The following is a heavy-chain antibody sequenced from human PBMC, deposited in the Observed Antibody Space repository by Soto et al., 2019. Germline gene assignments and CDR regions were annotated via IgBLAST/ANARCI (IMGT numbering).Heavy chain of an antibody. D-gene: IGHD1-26*01. V-gene: IGHV1-2*02. CDR3: ALEGENSGDIDF. J-gene: IGHJ4*02. CDR1: GYTFTGYY. CDR2: INPKRGGT. Sequence: ASVKVSCKASGYTFTGYYFHGVRQAPGQGLESMGWINPKRGGTNYAQKFQGRVTMGTDTSTNTAYMELSSLRSDDTAVYYCALEGENSGDIDFCGQGTLVTVSS.